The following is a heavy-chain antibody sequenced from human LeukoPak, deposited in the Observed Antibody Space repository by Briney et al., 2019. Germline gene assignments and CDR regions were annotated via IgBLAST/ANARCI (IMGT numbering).Heavy chain of an antibody. CDR3: HGEQQPHEDY. CDR2: IIPIFGTA. D-gene: IGHD6-13*01. V-gene: IGHV1-69*01. Sequence: AVKVSCKASGGTFSSYAISWVRQAPGQGLEWMGGIIPIFGTANYAQKFQGRVTITADESTSTAYMELSSLRSEDTAVYYCHGEQQPHEDYWGQGTLITVSS. CDR1: GGTFSSYA. J-gene: IGHJ4*02.